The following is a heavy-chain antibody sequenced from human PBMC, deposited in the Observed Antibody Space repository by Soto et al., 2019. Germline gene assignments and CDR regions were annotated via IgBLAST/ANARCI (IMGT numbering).Heavy chain of an antibody. D-gene: IGHD1-26*01. CDR2: IYYSGST. CDR1: GGSISSYY. CDR3: AREGGAISGSYWFDY. V-gene: IGHV4-59*01. J-gene: IGHJ4*02. Sequence: SETLSLTCTVSGGSISSYYWSWIRQPPGKGLEWIGYIYYSGSTNYNPSLKSRVTISVDTSKNQFSLKLSSVTAADTAVYYCAREGGAISGSYWFDYWGQGTLVTVSS.